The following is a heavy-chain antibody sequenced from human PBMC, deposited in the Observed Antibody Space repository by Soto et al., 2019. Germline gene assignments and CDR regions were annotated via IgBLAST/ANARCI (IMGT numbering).Heavy chain of an antibody. Sequence: PGGSLRLSCAASGFTFSGSAMHWVRQASGKGLEWVGRIRSKANSYATAYAASVKGRFTISRDDSKNTAYPQMNSLKTEDTAVYYCTRPKNYGGNGWFDPWGQGTLVTVSS. CDR1: GFTFSGSA. D-gene: IGHD4-17*01. J-gene: IGHJ5*02. CDR2: IRSKANSYAT. CDR3: TRPKNYGGNGWFDP. V-gene: IGHV3-73*01.